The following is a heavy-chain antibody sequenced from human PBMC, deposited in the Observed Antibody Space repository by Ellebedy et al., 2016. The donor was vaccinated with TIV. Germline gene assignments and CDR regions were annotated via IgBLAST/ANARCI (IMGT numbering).Heavy chain of an antibody. V-gene: IGHV3-7*01. CDR3: ARDPEFITMTNYGMDV. CDR1: GFTFGNYW. Sequence: GGSLRLSCVASGFTFGNYWMNWVRQAPGKGLEWVANIKQDESEKYYVDSVKGRFTISRDNAKNSVFLQMNSLRAEDTATYYCARDPEFITMTNYGMDVWGQGTTVTVSS. J-gene: IGHJ6*02. D-gene: IGHD3-22*01. CDR2: IKQDESEK.